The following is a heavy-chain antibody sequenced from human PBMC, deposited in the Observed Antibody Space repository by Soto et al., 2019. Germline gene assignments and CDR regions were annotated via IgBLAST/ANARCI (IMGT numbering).Heavy chain of an antibody. CDR3: ARGLRDYDIFTGYSYWYYYSGMDV. Sequence: QVQLVQSGAEVKKPGASVKVSCKASGYTFTSYDINCVRQATGQGLEWMGWMNPNSGNTAYAQKFQGRVTMTRKTSSSTAYVELRSLTTEDTAGYYCARGLRDYDIFTGYSYWYYYSGMDVWGQGTTVTVSS. D-gene: IGHD3-9*01. CDR2: MNPNSGNT. V-gene: IGHV1-8*01. CDR1: GYTFTSYD. J-gene: IGHJ6*02.